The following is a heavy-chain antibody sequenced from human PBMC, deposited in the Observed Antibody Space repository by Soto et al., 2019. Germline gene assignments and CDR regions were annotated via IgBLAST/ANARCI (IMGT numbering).Heavy chain of an antibody. Sequence: ASVKVSCKASGYTFTGYYIHWVRQAPGQGLEWMGWINPNSGGTNYAQKFQGRVTMTRDTSISTAYMELSRLRSDDTAVYYCAKEDIVVVPAAPFDYWGQGTLVTVSS. J-gene: IGHJ4*02. CDR1: GYTFTGYY. CDR2: INPNSGGT. D-gene: IGHD2-2*01. V-gene: IGHV1-2*02. CDR3: AKEDIVVVPAAPFDY.